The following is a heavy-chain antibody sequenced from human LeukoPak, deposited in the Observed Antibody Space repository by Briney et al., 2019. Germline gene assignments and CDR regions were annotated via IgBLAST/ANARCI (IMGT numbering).Heavy chain of an antibody. Sequence: ASVKVSCKASGHTFTGYYMYWVRQAPGQGLEWMGWINPNSGGTNYAQKFQGRVAMTRDTSISTAYMELSRLRSDDTAVYYCARDRLWFGEFGGPGTTYNWFDPWGQGTLVTVSS. J-gene: IGHJ5*02. V-gene: IGHV1-2*02. CDR1: GHTFTGYY. CDR3: ARDRLWFGEFGGPGTTYNWFDP. CDR2: INPNSGGT. D-gene: IGHD3-10*01.